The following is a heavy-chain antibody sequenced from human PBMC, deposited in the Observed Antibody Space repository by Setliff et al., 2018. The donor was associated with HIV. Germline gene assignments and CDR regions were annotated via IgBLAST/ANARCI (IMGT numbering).Heavy chain of an antibody. J-gene: IGHJ4*02. D-gene: IGHD2-2*02. CDR2: ISYDGSNK. V-gene: IGHV3-30*04. CDR3: ARGYCSSTSCYMLYYFDY. Sequence: SCKASGYTFTSYAMHWVRQAPGKGLEWVAVISYDGSNKYYADSVKGRFTISRDNSKNALHLQMNSLRAEDTAVYYCARGYCSSTSCYMLYYFDYWGQGTLVTVSS. CDR1: GYTFTSYA.